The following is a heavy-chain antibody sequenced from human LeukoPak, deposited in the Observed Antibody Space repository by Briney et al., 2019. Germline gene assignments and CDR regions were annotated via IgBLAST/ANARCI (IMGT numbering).Heavy chain of an antibody. CDR1: GGSFSGYY. D-gene: IGHD2-15*01. Sequence: SETLSLTCAVYGGSFSGYYWSWIRQSPGKGLEWIGEINHSGSINYNPSLKSRVTISVDTSKNQFSLKLSSVTAADTAVYYCARRSGYCSGGSCLYYMDVWGKGTTVTVSS. CDR3: ARRSGYCSGGSCLYYMDV. V-gene: IGHV4-34*01. J-gene: IGHJ6*03. CDR2: INHSGSI.